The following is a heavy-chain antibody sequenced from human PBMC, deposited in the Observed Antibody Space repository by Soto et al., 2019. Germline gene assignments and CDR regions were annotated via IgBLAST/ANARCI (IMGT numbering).Heavy chain of an antibody. D-gene: IGHD3-16*01. J-gene: IGHJ4*02. CDR3: ARAVAWGENYFDY. CDR2: IKQDGSEK. V-gene: IGHV3-7*05. Sequence: QPGGSLRLSCAAPGFTFSSYWMSWVRQAPGKGLEWVANIKQDGSEKYYVDSVKGRFTISRDNAKNSLYLQMNSLRAEDTAVYYCARAVAWGENYFDYWGQGTLVTVSS. CDR1: GFTFSSYW.